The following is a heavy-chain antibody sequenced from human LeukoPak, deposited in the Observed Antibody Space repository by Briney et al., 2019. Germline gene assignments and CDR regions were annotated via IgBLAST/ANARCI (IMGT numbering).Heavy chain of an antibody. CDR3: ARDFLTIFGVVNH. J-gene: IGHJ5*02. CDR2: MRGDGSRL. Sequence: GGSLRLSCAASGFTFSSYWIHWVRQAPGKGLEWVANMRGDGSRLYYMDSVKGRFTISRDNAKNSLYLQMNSLRAEDTAVYYCARDFLTIFGVVNHWGQGTLVTVSS. CDR1: GFTFSSYW. D-gene: IGHD3-3*01. V-gene: IGHV3-7*01.